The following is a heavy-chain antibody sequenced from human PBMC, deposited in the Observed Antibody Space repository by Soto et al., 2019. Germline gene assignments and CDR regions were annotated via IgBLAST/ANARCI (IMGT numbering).Heavy chain of an antibody. D-gene: IGHD3-10*01. CDR1: GDTFSFYS. J-gene: IGHJ4*02. Sequence: SVKVSCKASGDTFSFYSINWVRQAPGLGLEWMGRVNPILSMSNYAQRFQGRATMTADKSTSTAYMELSGLRSEDTAMYYCATSYGSGYRAFDYWGQGALVTVSS. CDR3: ATSYGSGYRAFDY. CDR2: VNPILSMS. V-gene: IGHV1-69*02.